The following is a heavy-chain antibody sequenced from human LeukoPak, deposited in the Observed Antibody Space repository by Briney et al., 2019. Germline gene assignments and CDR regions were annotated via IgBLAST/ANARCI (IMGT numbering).Heavy chain of an antibody. CDR1: GYMINKYW. D-gene: IGHD3-3*01. CDR3: VTTCYYDNWRGYRFDY. Sequence: GESLKISCKGSGYMINKYWIGWVRQMPGRGLEWMGIIYPDDSDIRYSPSFQGQVTISGDKSISIAYLQWSSLKASDTAMYYCVTTCYYDNWRGYRFDYWGQGTLVTVSS. V-gene: IGHV5-51*01. CDR2: IYPDDSDI. J-gene: IGHJ4*02.